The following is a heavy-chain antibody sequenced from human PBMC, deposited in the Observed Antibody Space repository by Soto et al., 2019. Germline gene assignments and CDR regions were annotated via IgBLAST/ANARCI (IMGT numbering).Heavy chain of an antibody. Sequence: GGSLRLSCAASGFTFSSYGMHWVRQAPGKGLEWVAVISYDGSNKYYAESVKGRFTISRDNSKNTLYLQMNSLRAEDTAVYYCAKGYFDYWGQGTLVTVSS. CDR3: AKGYFDY. V-gene: IGHV3-30*18. CDR1: GFTFSSYG. J-gene: IGHJ4*02. CDR2: ISYDGSNK.